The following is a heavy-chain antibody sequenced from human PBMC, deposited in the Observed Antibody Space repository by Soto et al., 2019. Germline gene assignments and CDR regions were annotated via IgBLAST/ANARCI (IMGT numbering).Heavy chain of an antibody. J-gene: IGHJ5*02. CDR1: GESFRGYY. CDR2: INHSGST. V-gene: IGHV4-34*01. D-gene: IGHD3-16*01. CDR3: ARIPVDTYMIYWSDP. Sequence: LSLTCAVYGESFRGYYWSWIRQPPGKGLEWIGEINHSGSTNYNPSLKSRVTISVDTAKNQFSLKLNSVTAADTAVYYCARIPVDTYMIYWSDPWGQGTQVTVSS.